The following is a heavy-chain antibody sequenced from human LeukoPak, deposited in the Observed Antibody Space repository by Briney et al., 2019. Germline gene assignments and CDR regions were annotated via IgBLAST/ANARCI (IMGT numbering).Heavy chain of an antibody. CDR2: IIPIFGTA. D-gene: IGHD3-22*01. CDR1: GGTFSSYA. J-gene: IGHJ3*02. CDR3: ARAERYYDGSGGTSGAVDI. V-gene: IGHV1-69*01. Sequence: SVKVSCKASGGTFSSYAISWVRQAPGQGLEWMGGIIPIFGTANYAQKFQGRVTITADESTSTAYMELSSLRSEDTAVYYCARAERYYDGSGGTSGAVDIWGQGTMVTVSS.